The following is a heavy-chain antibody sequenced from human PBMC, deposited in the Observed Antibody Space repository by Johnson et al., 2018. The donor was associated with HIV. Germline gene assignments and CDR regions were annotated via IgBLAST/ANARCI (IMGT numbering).Heavy chain of an antibody. CDR2: VSSNGGKT. Sequence: VQLVESGGGLVQPGGSLRLSCADSGFTFSTYAMHWVRQAPGKGLEYVSGVSSNGGKTYYANSVKGRFTISRDNSKNTLYLQMNSLRAEDTAVYYCAKVRGDFWSGYYGGLNDAFDIWGQGTMVTVSS. D-gene: IGHD3-3*01. J-gene: IGHJ3*02. CDR1: GFTFSTYA. V-gene: IGHV3-64*01. CDR3: AKVRGDFWSGYYGGLNDAFDI.